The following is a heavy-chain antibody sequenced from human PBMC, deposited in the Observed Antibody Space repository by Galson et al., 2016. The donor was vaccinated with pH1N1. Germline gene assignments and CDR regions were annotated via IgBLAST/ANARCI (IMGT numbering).Heavy chain of an antibody. Sequence: QSGAEVKKPGESLKISCKASGYSFTSQWIAWVRQVPGKGLEWVGVVNPGGSTIRYSPSFQGQVTISIDKSINTAYLQWSSLKASDTAMYYCARQDDFGDYRGDAFDIWGQGTMVIVSS. J-gene: IGHJ3*02. V-gene: IGHV5-51*01. CDR3: ARQDDFGDYRGDAFDI. CDR1: GYSFTSQW. D-gene: IGHD4-17*01. CDR2: VNPGGSTI.